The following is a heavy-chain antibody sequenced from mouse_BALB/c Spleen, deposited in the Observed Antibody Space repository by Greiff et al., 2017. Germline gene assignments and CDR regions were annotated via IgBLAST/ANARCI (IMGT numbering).Heavy chain of an antibody. V-gene: IGHV1-54*03. Sequence: QVQLQQSGAELVRPGTSVKVSCKASGYAFTNYLIEWVKQRPGQGLEWIGVINPGSGGTNYNEKFKGKATLTADKSSSTAYMQLSSLTSDDSAVYFCARGELGYYFDDWGQGTTLTVSS. J-gene: IGHJ2*01. D-gene: IGHD4-1*01. CDR1: GYAFTNYL. CDR2: INPGSGGT. CDR3: ARGELGYYFDD.